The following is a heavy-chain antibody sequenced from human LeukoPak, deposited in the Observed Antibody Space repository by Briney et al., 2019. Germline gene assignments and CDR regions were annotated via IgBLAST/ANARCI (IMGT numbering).Heavy chain of an antibody. J-gene: IGHJ4*02. CDR3: ARDPAQSHIVVVIAMGGHYYFDY. V-gene: IGHV1-2*02. D-gene: IGHD2-21*01. Sequence: GASVTVSLKSSVYSFNDYYIHWVRQAPGQGLEWVGWINPNQGGTRYAHKFQDRLTKTRETSTNKAYMELRSSGSDDAAVYYCARDPAQSHIVVVIAMGGHYYFDYWGQGTLVTVSS. CDR1: VYSFNDYY. CDR2: INPNQGGT.